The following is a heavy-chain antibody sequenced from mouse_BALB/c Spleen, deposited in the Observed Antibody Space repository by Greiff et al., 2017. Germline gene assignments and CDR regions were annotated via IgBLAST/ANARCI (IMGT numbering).Heavy chain of an antibody. V-gene: IGHV5-6-4*01. CDR3: TSPGDYYGSSFYYYAMDY. CDR2: ISSGGSYT. Sequence: EVKLVESGGGLVKPGGSLKLSCAASGFTFSSYTMSWVRQTPEKRLEWVATISSGGSYTYYPDSVKGRFTISRDNAKNTLYQQMSSLKSEDTAMYYCTSPGDYYGSSFYYYAMDYWGQGTSVTVSS. CDR1: GFTFSSYT. J-gene: IGHJ4*01. D-gene: IGHD1-1*01.